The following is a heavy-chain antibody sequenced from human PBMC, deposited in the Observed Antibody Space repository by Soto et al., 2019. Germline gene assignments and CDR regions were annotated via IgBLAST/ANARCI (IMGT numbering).Heavy chain of an antibody. D-gene: IGHD3-16*01. CDR1: GDSISSYC. CDR2: IYYTGST. J-gene: IGHJ3*01. Sequence: QVQLQESGPGLVKPSETLSLTCTVSGDSISSYCWGWIRQPPGKTLEWIGYIYYTGSTNYNPSLTSRVTISLDTSKNQFSLKLTSVTAADTAMYYCARGGAALGYVWGQGTMVTVSS. CDR3: ARGGAALGYV. V-gene: IGHV4-59*01.